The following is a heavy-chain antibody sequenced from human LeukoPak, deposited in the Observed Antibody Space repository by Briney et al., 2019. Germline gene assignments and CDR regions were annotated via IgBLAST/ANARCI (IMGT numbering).Heavy chain of an antibody. V-gene: IGHV3-53*01. Sequence: GGSLRLSCAASGFTVNSNYLSWVRQAPGRGLEWVSTLYNTGNTYYADSVKGRFSISRDNSKNTLFLQMSSLRAEDTAVYYCARLTPAAGRLYFVDWGPGTLVTVSS. CDR1: GFTVNSNY. CDR3: ARLTPAAGRLYFVD. CDR2: LYNTGNT. D-gene: IGHD6-13*01. J-gene: IGHJ4*02.